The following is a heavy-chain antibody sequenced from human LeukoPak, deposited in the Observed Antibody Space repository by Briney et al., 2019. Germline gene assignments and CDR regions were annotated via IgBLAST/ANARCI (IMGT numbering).Heavy chain of an antibody. V-gene: IGHV4-4*07. Sequence: SETLSLTCTVSGGSISSYYWSWIRQPAGKGLEWIGRIYTSGSTNYNPSLKSRVTMSVDTSKNQFSLKLSSVTAADTAVYYCARDRVYDSSGYYYSAFDIWGQGTMVTVSS. J-gene: IGHJ3*02. CDR2: IYTSGST. CDR1: GGSISSYY. D-gene: IGHD3-22*01. CDR3: ARDRVYDSSGYYYSAFDI.